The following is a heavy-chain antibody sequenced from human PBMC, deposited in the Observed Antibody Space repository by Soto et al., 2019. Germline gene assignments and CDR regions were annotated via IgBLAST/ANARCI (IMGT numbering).Heavy chain of an antibody. D-gene: IGHD2-21*01. Sequence: GGSLRLSCAASGFTFSNSWMHWVCQAPGKGLMWVSRINPDGSATTYVGSVKGRFTISRDNAKNTLFLQINSLTAEDTAVYYCVKEAMIGNSFDRWGQGTLVTVS. J-gene: IGHJ5*02. V-gene: IGHV3-74*03. CDR1: GFTFSNSW. CDR3: VKEAMIGNSFDR. CDR2: INPDGSAT.